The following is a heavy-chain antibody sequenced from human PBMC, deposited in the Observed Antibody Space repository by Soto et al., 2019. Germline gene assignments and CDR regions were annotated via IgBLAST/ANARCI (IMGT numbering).Heavy chain of an antibody. V-gene: IGHV1-18*01. CDR1: GYTFTSYG. CDR3: ARAYSSGWWRGYNWFDP. Sequence: ASVKVSCKASGYTFTSYGISWVRQAPGQGLEWMGWISAYNGNTNYAQKLQGRVTMTTDTSTSTAYMELRSLRSDDTAVYYCARAYSSGWWRGYNWFDPWGQGTLVTVPQ. CDR2: ISAYNGNT. D-gene: IGHD6-19*01. J-gene: IGHJ5*02.